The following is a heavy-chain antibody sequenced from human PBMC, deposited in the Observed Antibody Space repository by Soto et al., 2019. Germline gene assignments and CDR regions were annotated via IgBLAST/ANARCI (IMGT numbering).Heavy chain of an antibody. D-gene: IGHD3-10*01. CDR1: GFTFSNYG. CDR2: IRHNGGST. Sequence: GGSLRLSCAASGFTFSNYGMSWVRQAPGKGLEWVSSIRHNGGSTYYADSVKGRFIISRDTSKNTLYLQMNSLSAEDTAVYYCAKGYYPSGTIRAFDIWGQGTMVTVSS. V-gene: IGHV3-23*01. J-gene: IGHJ3*02. CDR3: AKGYYPSGTIRAFDI.